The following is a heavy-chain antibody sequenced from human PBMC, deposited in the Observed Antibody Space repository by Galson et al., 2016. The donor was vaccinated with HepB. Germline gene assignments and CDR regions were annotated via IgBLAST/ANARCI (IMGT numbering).Heavy chain of an antibody. J-gene: IGHJ3*02. CDR3: AIAPPYSANYYHAFDI. Sequence: SVKVSCKASGYTFIDYVLHWVRQAPGQRLEWMGAIIAHNGNTQYSQSFQGRVTITRDTSVRIAYMEMSSLRAEDTAVFYCAIAPPYSANYYHAFDIWGQGTLVTVSS. V-gene: IGHV1-3*01. CDR1: GYTFIDYV. D-gene: IGHD1-26*01. CDR2: IIAHNGNT.